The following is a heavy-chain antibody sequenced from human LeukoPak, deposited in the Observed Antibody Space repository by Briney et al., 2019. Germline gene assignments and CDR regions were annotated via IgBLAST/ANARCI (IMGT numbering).Heavy chain of an antibody. J-gene: IGHJ4*02. D-gene: IGHD2-15*01. CDR3: TRMLPTFNS. CDR2: IRSTVYGGTT. Sequence: GGPLRLSCSASGFTFSDYPMSWVRQAPGKGLEWISFIRSTVYGGTTEYAASVKGRFTISRDDSKSIVYLQMNSLKTEDTAIYYCTRMLPTFNSWGQGTLVTVSS. V-gene: IGHV3-49*04. CDR1: GFTFSDYP.